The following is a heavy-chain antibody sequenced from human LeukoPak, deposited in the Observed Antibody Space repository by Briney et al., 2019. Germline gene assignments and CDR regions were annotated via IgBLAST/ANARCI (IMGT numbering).Heavy chain of an antibody. CDR3: ARGTTVVTGSIDAFDI. CDR1: GGSISSSSYC. CDR2: IYYSGST. D-gene: IGHD4-23*01. V-gene: IGHV4-39*01. Sequence: PSETLSLTCTVSGGSISSSSYCWGWIRQPPGKGLEWIVSIYYSGSTYYNPSLKSRVTISVDTSKNQFPLKLSSVTAADTAVYYCARGTTVVTGSIDAFDIWGQGTMVTASS. J-gene: IGHJ3*02.